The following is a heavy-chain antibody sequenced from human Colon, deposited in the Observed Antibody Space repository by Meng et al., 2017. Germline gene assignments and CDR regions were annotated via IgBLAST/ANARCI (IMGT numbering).Heavy chain of an antibody. CDR3: AHSPQGYFDY. J-gene: IGHJ4*02. Sequence: QITLKETGPALVKPTQTVTLTCTFSGFSPTTSGVSVAWIRQPPGEALEWLALIYWDDDKRYSPSLKNRLAITKDTSKNQVVLTMTNMDPMDTGTYYCAHSPQGYFDYWGPGTLVTVSS. CDR1: GFSPTTSGVS. CDR2: IYWDDDK. V-gene: IGHV2-5*02.